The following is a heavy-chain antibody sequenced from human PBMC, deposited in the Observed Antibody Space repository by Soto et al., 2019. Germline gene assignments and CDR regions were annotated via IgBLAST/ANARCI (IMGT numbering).Heavy chain of an antibody. D-gene: IGHD3-22*01. J-gene: IGHJ6*02. V-gene: IGHV3-23*01. CDR1: GFTFSSYA. Sequence: GGSLRLSCAASGFTFSSYAMSWVRQAPGKGLEWVSAISGSGGSTYYADSVKGRFTISRDNSKNTLYLQMNSLRAEDTAVYYCAKAGYYDSSGYGRGPRDVWGQGTTVTVSS. CDR2: ISGSGGST. CDR3: AKAGYYDSSGYGRGPRDV.